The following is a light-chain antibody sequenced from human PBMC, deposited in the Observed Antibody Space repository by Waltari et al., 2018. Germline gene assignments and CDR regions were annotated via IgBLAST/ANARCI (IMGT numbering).Light chain of an antibody. CDR3: SSWDDSVIGPV. CDR1: SSNIGSKT. Sequence: QSMLTQPPSASGTPGQRVTISCSGSSSNIGSKTVSWYQHLPGTAPRVLIYINNQRPSGVPDRVSGSKSGTSASLAISGLQSEDEADYYCSSWDDSVIGPVFGGGTKLTVL. J-gene: IGLJ2*01. CDR2: INN. V-gene: IGLV1-44*01.